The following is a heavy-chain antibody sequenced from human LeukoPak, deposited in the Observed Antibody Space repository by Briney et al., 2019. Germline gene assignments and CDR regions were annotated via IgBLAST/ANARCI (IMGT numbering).Heavy chain of an antibody. CDR3: LVPTTVTTGLREY. Sequence: ASVKVSCKASGGTFSSYAISWVRQAPGQGLEWMGRIIPIFGTANYAQKFQGRVTITTDESTSTAYMELSSLRSEGTAVYYCLVPTTVTTGLREYWGQGTLVTVSS. D-gene: IGHD4-17*01. CDR2: IIPIFGTA. V-gene: IGHV1-69*05. CDR1: GGTFSSYA. J-gene: IGHJ4*02.